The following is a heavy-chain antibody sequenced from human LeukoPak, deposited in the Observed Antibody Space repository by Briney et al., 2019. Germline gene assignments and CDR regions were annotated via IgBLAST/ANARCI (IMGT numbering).Heavy chain of an antibody. Sequence: GGSLRLSCAASGFTFSSYSMNWVRQAPGKGLEWVSSISSSSSYIYYADSVKGRFTISRDNAKNSLYLQMNSLRAEDTAVYYCARGRGRYCSGGSCYIDYWGQGALSPSPQ. V-gene: IGHV3-21*01. CDR2: ISSSSSYI. CDR1: GFTFSSYS. D-gene: IGHD2-15*01. CDR3: ARGRGRYCSGGSCYIDY. J-gene: IGHJ4*02.